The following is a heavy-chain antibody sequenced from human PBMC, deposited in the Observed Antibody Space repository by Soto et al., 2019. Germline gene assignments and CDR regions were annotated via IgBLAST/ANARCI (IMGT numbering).Heavy chain of an antibody. Sequence: SETLSLTCAVYGGSFSGYYWNWIRQPPGKGLEWIGEINHSGSTNYNPSLKSRVTISVDTSKNQFSLKLSSVTAADTAVYYCATSDYYDSSGLNWFDPWGQGTLVTVSS. D-gene: IGHD3-22*01. CDR3: ATSDYYDSSGLNWFDP. CDR2: INHSGST. CDR1: GGSFSGYY. V-gene: IGHV4-34*01. J-gene: IGHJ5*02.